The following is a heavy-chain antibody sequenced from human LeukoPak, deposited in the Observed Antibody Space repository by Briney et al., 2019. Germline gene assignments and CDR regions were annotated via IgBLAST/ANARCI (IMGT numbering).Heavy chain of an antibody. D-gene: IGHD3-9*01. J-gene: IGHJ4*02. Sequence: EASVKVSCRASGYTFTSYGISWVRQAPGQGLEWMGWISAYNGNTNYAQKLQGRVTMTTDTSTSTAYMELRSLRSDDTAVYYCAREDYDILTGYIVWGQGTLVTVSS. CDR3: AREDYDILTGYIV. CDR1: GYTFTSYG. CDR2: ISAYNGNT. V-gene: IGHV1-18*01.